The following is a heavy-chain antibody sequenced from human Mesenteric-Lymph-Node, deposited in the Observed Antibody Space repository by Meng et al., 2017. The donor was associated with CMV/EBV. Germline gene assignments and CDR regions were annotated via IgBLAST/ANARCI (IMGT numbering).Heavy chain of an antibody. CDR3: TGSMRPSGFDY. J-gene: IGHJ4*02. Sequence: ASGLTFSGSAMHWVRQASGKGLEWVGRIRSKANSYATAYAASVKGRFTISRDDSKNTAYLQMNSLKTEDTAVYYCTGSMRPSGFDYWGQGTLVTVSS. CDR2: IRSKANSYAT. CDR1: GLTFSGSA. D-gene: IGHD3-10*01. V-gene: IGHV3-73*01.